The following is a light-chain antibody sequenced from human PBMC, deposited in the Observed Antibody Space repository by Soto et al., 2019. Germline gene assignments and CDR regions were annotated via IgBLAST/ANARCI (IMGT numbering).Light chain of an antibody. CDR2: GAS. J-gene: IGKJ1*01. Sequence: EIVFTQSPGTLSLSPGERATLSCGASQSVSNNYLAWYQQKPGQAPRLLIYGASNRATGIPDRFSGSGSGTDFTLTISXLEPEDFAVYYCQQYGSSGTFGQGTKVDIK. V-gene: IGKV3-20*01. CDR3: QQYGSSGT. CDR1: QSVSNNY.